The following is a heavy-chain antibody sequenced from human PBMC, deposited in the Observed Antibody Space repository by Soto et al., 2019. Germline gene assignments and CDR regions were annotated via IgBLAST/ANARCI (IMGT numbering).Heavy chain of an antibody. CDR2: IYYSGNT. CDR3: ARYYGDYQNWLDP. V-gene: IGHV4-31*03. Sequence: SETLSLTCTVSGDSIRSGGYYWSWIRQHPGKGLEWIGYIYYSGNTYYNPSLKSRVTISVDTSKNQFSLKLSSVTAADTAVYYCARYYGDYQNWLDPWGQGTLVTVSS. CDR1: GDSIRSGGYY. J-gene: IGHJ5*02. D-gene: IGHD4-17*01.